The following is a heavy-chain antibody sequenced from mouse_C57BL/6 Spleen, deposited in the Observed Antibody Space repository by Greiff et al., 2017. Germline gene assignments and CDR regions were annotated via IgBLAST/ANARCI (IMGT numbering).Heavy chain of an antibody. J-gene: IGHJ4*01. Sequence: EVHLVESGGGLVKPGGSLKLSCAASGFTFSDYGMHWVRQAPEKGLERVAYISSGSSTIYYADTVQGRFTISRDNAKNTLFLQMTSLRSEDTAMYYCARRVYYGNYDYAMDYWGQGTSVTVSS. D-gene: IGHD2-1*01. V-gene: IGHV5-17*01. CDR3: ARRVYYGNYDYAMDY. CDR1: GFTFSDYG. CDR2: ISSGSSTI.